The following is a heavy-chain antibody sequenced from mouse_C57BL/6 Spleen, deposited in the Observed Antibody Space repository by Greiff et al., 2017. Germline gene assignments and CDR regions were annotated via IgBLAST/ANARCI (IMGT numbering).Heavy chain of an antibody. D-gene: IGHD1-1*01. Sequence: QVQLKESGPELVKPGASVKISCKASGYAFSSSWMNWVKQRPGKGLEWIGRIYPGDGDTNYTGKFKGKATLTADKSSSTAYMQLSSLTSEDSAVYFCARSDDYYGSSPYFDYWGQGTTLTVSS. CDR2: IYPGDGDT. CDR1: GYAFSSSW. V-gene: IGHV1-82*01. J-gene: IGHJ2*01. CDR3: ARSDDYYGSSPYFDY.